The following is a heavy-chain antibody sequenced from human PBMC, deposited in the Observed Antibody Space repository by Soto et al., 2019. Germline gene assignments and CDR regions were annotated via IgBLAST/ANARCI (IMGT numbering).Heavy chain of an antibody. CDR3: SRLGRAARLGLEYYYYGMDV. D-gene: IGHD6-6*01. V-gene: IGHV5-10-1*01. Sequence: GESLKLSCKGSGYSFTSYWISWVRQMPGKGLEWMGRIDPSDSYTNYSPSFQGHVTISADKSISTAYLQWSSLKASDTAMYYCSRLGRAARLGLEYYYYGMDVWGQGTTVTVSS. J-gene: IGHJ6*02. CDR1: GYSFTSYW. CDR2: IDPSDSYT.